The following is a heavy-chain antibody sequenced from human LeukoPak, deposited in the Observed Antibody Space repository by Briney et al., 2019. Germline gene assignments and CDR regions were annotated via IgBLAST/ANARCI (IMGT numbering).Heavy chain of an antibody. Sequence: SETLSLTCTVSGGSISSGGYYWSWIRQPPGKGLEWIGYIYHSGSTYYNPSLKSRVTISVDTSKNQFSLKLSSVTAADTAVYYCARDPIGCSSTSCSGYWGQGTLVTVSS. CDR3: ARDPIGCSSTSCSGY. J-gene: IGHJ4*02. CDR2: IYHSGST. CDR1: GGSISSGGYY. V-gene: IGHV4-30-2*05. D-gene: IGHD2-2*01.